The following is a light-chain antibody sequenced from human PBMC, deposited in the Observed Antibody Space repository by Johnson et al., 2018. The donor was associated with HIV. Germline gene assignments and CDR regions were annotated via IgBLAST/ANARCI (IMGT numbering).Light chain of an antibody. Sequence: QAVLTQPPSVSAAPGQKVTISCSGSSSNIGNNYVSWYQQLPGTAPKLLIYDNNTRPSGIHDRFSGSKSGTSATLGITGLQTGDEADYYCGTWDSSLSAAFGTGTKVTVL. CDR3: GTWDSSLSAA. V-gene: IGLV1-51*01. J-gene: IGLJ1*01. CDR2: DNN. CDR1: SSNIGNNY.